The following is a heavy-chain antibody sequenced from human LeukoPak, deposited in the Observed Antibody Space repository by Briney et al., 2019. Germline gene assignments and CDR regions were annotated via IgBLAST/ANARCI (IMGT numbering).Heavy chain of an antibody. D-gene: IGHD6-13*01. J-gene: IGHJ3*02. CDR2: VSHSGNT. V-gene: IGHV4-59*01. CDR1: GGSFSGYY. Sequence: SETLSLTCAVYGGSFSGYYWSWIRQPPGKGLEWIGYVSHSGNTNYNPSLKSRVTISIDRSKNQFSLKLSSVTAADTAVYYCATNAAAAPDDTFDIWGQGTLVTVSS. CDR3: ATNAAAAPDDTFDI.